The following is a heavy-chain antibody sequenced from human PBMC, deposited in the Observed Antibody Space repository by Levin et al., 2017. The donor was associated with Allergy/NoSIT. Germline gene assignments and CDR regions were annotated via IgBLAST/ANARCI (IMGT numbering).Heavy chain of an antibody. Sequence: QTSETLSLTCAASGFTFSRYWMHWVRQAPGKGLEWVSRTNEDGSIKTYADSVKDLFSISRDNVKNTLYLHMNSLRAEDTAVYYCSRDLLGADDYWGQGTLVTVSS. CDR2: TNEDGSIK. V-gene: IGHV3-74*01. CDR1: GFTFSRYW. CDR3: SRDLLGADDY. D-gene: IGHD4/OR15-4a*01. J-gene: IGHJ4*02.